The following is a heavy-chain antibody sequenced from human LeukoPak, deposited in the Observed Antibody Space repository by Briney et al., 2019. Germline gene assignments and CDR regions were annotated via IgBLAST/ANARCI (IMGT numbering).Heavy chain of an antibody. CDR3: ARAGKTAAIRYFDWLVPEFDP. CDR2: ISSRSSTI. D-gene: IGHD3-9*01. J-gene: IGHJ5*02. CDR1: GFTYSSYS. Sequence: GGSLRLSCAASGFTYSSYSMNWVRHAPGKGLEWVSYISSRSSTIYYADSVKGRFTISRDNAKNSLYLQMNSLRAEDTAVYYCARAGKTAAIRYFDWLVPEFDPWGQGTLVTVSS. V-gene: IGHV3-48*01.